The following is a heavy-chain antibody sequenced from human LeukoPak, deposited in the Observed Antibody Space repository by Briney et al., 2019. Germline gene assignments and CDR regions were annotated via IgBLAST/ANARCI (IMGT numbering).Heavy chain of an antibody. Sequence: PGGSLRLSCAASGFTFCSYAMNWVRQAPGKGLEWVSAISGSGGGTYYADSVKGRFTISRDNAKNSLYLQMNSLRAEDTAVYYCARDHLTYSSSSDFDYWGQGTLVTVSS. V-gene: IGHV3-23*01. CDR2: ISGSGGGT. J-gene: IGHJ4*02. D-gene: IGHD6-6*01. CDR3: ARDHLTYSSSSDFDY. CDR1: GFTFCSYA.